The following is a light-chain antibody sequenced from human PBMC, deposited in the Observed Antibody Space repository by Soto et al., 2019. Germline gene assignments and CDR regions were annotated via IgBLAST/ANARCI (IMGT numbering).Light chain of an antibody. CDR3: AAWDESLSGYV. CDR2: SNN. V-gene: IGLV1-47*02. CDR1: SSNIGSNY. Sequence: QSVLTQPPSASGTPGQRVTISCSGSSSNIGSNYVYWYQQLPGTAPKLLIYSNNQRPSGVPDRFSGSKSGTSASRAISGLRSEDEADYYCAAWDESLSGYVFGTGTQLTVL. J-gene: IGLJ1*01.